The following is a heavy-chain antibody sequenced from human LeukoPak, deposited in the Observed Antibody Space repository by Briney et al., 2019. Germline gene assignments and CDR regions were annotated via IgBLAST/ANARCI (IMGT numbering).Heavy chain of an antibody. D-gene: IGHD3-10*01. V-gene: IGHV3-23*01. Sequence: GGSLRLSCAASGFTLSSYAMSWGRQAPGKGLEWVSAISGSGGSTYYADSVKGRFTISRDNSKNPLYLQMNSLRAEDTAVYYWAKDEGYYGSGSYPDYWGQGTLVTVSS. CDR1: GFTLSSYA. CDR3: AKDEGYYGSGSYPDY. J-gene: IGHJ4*02. CDR2: ISGSGGST.